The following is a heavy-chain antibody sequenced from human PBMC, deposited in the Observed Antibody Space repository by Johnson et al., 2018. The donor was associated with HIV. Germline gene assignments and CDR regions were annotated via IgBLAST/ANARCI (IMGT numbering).Heavy chain of an antibody. CDR3: ARARTTVTILDAFDI. CDR1: GFTFSSYA. J-gene: IGHJ3*02. D-gene: IGHD4-17*01. Sequence: QVQLVESGGGVVQPGRSLRLSCAASGFTFSSYAMHWVRQAPGTGLEWLTLMSFDGSKKYYADSIKGRFTISRDNSKNTLYLQMGSLRAEDMAVYYCARARTTVTILDAFDIWGQGTMVTVSS. V-gene: IGHV3-30*03. CDR2: MSFDGSKK.